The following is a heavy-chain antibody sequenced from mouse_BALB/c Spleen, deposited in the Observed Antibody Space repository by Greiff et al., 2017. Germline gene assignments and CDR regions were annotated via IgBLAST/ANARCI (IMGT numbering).Heavy chain of an antibody. CDR1: GFSLTSYG. V-gene: IGHV2-9*02. CDR3: ARESNSYWYFDV. Sequence: VQLVESGPGLVAPSQSLSITCTVSGFSLTSYGVHWVRQPPGKGLEWLGVIWAGGSTNYNSALMSRLSISKDNSKSQVFLKMNSLQTDDTAMYSCARESNSYWYFDVWGAGTTVTVSS. CDR2: IWAGGST. J-gene: IGHJ1*01. D-gene: IGHD2-5*01.